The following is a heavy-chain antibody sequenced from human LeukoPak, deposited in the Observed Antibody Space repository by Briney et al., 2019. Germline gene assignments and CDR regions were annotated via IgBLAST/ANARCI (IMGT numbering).Heavy chain of an antibody. V-gene: IGHV3-21*01. J-gene: IGHJ3*02. CDR1: GFTFSSYS. CDR2: ISSSSSYI. Sequence: GGSLRLSCAASGFTFSSYSMNWVRQAPGKGLEWVSSISSSSSYIYYADSVKGRFTISRDNAKNSLYLQMNSLRAEDTAVYYCAMTHSTLGAFDIWGQGTMVTVSS. D-gene: IGHD2-21*01. CDR3: AMTHSTLGAFDI.